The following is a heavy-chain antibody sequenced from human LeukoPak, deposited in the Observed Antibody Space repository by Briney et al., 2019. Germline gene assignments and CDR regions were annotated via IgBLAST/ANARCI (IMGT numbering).Heavy chain of an antibody. CDR2: IYYSGST. CDR3: ARLGYYDSSGYYSGD. J-gene: IGHJ4*02. D-gene: IGHD3-22*01. CDR1: GGSISSYY. V-gene: IGHV4-59*08. Sequence: SETLSLTCTVSGGSISSYYWSWIRQPPGKGLEWIGYIYYSGSTNYNPSLKSRVTISVDTSKNQFSLKLSSVTAADTAVYYCARLGYYDSSGYYSGDWGQGTLVTVSS.